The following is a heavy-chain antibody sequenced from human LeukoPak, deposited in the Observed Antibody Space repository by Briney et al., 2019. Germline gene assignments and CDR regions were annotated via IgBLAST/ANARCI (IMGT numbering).Heavy chain of an antibody. CDR3: ARDLAGTTLFDY. Sequence: ASVKVSCKASGYTFTSYYMHWVRQAPGQGLEWMGIINPSGGNTSYAQKFQGRVTMTRDTSTSTVYMELSSLRSEDTAVYYCARDLAGTTLFDYWGQGTLVTVSS. CDR1: GYTFTSYY. CDR2: INPSGGNT. V-gene: IGHV1-46*01. J-gene: IGHJ4*02. D-gene: IGHD1-1*01.